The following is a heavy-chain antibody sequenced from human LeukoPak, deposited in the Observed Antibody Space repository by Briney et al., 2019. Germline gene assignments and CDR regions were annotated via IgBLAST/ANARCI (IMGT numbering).Heavy chain of an antibody. V-gene: IGHV4-4*02. CDR3: ARGRRQLWFEYYYMDV. J-gene: IGHJ6*03. D-gene: IGHD5-18*01. CDR1: GGSISSSNW. CDR2: IYHSGST. Sequence: SETLSLTCAVSGGSISSSNWWSWVRQPPGKGLEWIGEIYHSGSTNYNPSLKSRVTISVDTSKNQFSLKLSSVTAADTAVYYCARGRRQLWFEYYYMDVWGKGTTVTVSS.